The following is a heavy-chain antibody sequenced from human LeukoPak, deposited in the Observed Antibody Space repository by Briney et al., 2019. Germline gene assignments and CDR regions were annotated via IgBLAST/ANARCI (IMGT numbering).Heavy chain of an antibody. D-gene: IGHD6-13*01. V-gene: IGHV1-2*06. CDR3: ARGPSRLYSSSWSSDY. CDR2: INPNSGGT. J-gene: IGHJ4*02. CDR1: GYTFIGYY. Sequence: GASVKVSCKASGYTFIGYYMHWVRQAPGQGLEWMGRINPNSGGTNYAQKFQGRVTMTRDTSISTAYMELSRLRSDDTAVYYCARGPSRLYSSSWSSDYWGQGTLVTVSS.